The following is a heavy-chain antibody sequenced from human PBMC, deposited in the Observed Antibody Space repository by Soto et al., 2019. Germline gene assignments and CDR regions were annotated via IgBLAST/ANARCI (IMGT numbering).Heavy chain of an antibody. Sequence: SETLSLTCTVSGGSISSGGYYWSWIRQHPGKGLEWIGYIYYSGSTYYNPSLKSRVTISVDTSKNQFSLKLSSVTAADTAAYYCARARAALRTDVWGQGTTGTVFS. CDR3: ARARAALRTDV. J-gene: IGHJ6*02. D-gene: IGHD6-25*01. CDR2: IYYSGST. V-gene: IGHV4-31*03. CDR1: GGSISSGGYY.